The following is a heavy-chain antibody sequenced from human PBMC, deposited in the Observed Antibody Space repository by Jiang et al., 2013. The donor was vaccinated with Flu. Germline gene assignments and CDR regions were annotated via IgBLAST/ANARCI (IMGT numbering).Heavy chain of an antibody. V-gene: IGHV7-4-1*02. CDR2: INTNTGNP. Sequence: KPGASVKVSCKASGYTFTSYAMNWVRQAPGQGLEWMGWINTNTGNPTYAQGFTGRFVFSLDTSVSTAYLQISSLKAEDTAVYYCARSQTRTYYYDSSGYKGDDYWGQGTLVTVSS. CDR3: ARSQTRTYYYDSSGYKGDDY. J-gene: IGHJ4*02. CDR1: GYTFTSYA. D-gene: IGHD3-22*01.